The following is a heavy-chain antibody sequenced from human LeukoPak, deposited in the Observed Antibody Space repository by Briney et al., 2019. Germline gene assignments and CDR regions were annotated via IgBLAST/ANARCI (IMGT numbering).Heavy chain of an antibody. V-gene: IGHV3-23*01. D-gene: IGHD1-26*01. CDR2: TSDRGDYT. CDR3: AKKAQYNGNYPLDY. Sequence: GGSLRLSCAASGFTFTSYSMSWVRQAPGKGLEWVSGTSDRGDYTYYADSVKGRFTISRDNSKNTPYLQMNSLRAEDTALYFCAKKAQYNGNYPLDYWGQGTLVTVSS. CDR1: GFTFTSYS. J-gene: IGHJ4*02.